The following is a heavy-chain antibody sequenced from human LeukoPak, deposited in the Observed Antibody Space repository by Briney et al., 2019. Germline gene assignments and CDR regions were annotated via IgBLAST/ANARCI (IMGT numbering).Heavy chain of an antibody. CDR1: GFSFSSYA. J-gene: IGHJ4*02. D-gene: IGHD3-10*01. V-gene: IGHV3-30*04. CDR2: ITYDGSNK. CDR3: ARGSTGRGGSSRDY. Sequence: GGSLRLSCAASGFSFSSYAMHWVRQAPGKGLEWVAAITYDGSNKYYADSVKGRFTISRDNPKNTLYLQMNSLRAEDTAVYYCARGSTGRGGSSRDYWGQGTLVTVSS.